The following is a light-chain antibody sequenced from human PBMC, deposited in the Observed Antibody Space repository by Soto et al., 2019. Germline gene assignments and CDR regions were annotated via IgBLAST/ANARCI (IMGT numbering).Light chain of an antibody. J-gene: IGKJ1*01. CDR1: QTIIRY. CDR3: QQTYSTPWT. CDR2: AAS. V-gene: IGKV1-39*01. Sequence: DIQMTQSPSSLSASVGDRVSITCRASQTIIRYLSWYQQKPGKAPKLLISAASSLPSGVSSRFNGSRSGTDFTLTISSLQSDDFATYYCQQTYSTPWTFGLGTKVEMK.